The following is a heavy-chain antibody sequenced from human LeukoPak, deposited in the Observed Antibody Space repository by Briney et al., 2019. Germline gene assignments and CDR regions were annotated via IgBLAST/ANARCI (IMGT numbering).Heavy chain of an antibody. V-gene: IGHV3-48*03. CDR1: GFDFSPYE. D-gene: IGHD6-19*01. Sequence: PGGSLRLSCAGSGFDFSPYEMNWVRQSPGKGLEWVSEISSGGINTYYTDSVKGRFTISRDNAKNSLYLQMNSLRAEDTAVYYCATLSVAGSGVDFWGQGTLVTVSS. J-gene: IGHJ4*02. CDR3: ATLSVAGSGVDF. CDR2: ISSGGINT.